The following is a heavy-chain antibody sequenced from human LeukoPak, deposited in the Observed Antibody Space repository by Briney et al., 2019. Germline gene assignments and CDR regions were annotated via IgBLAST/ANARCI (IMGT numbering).Heavy chain of an antibody. J-gene: IGHJ4*02. Sequence: PSETLSLTCTVSGYSISGGYYWGWIRQPPGKGLEWIGSVSHSGSTYYNPSLKSRVTISVDTSKNQFSLKLTSVTAADTAVYYCARDPSHTSGPLGYWGQGTLVTVSS. V-gene: IGHV4-38-2*02. D-gene: IGHD3-22*01. CDR2: VSHSGST. CDR3: ARDPSHTSGPLGY. CDR1: GYSISGGYY.